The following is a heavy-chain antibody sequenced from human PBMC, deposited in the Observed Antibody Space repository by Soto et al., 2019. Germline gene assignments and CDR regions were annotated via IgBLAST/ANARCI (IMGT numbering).Heavy chain of an antibody. Sequence: SETLSLTCTVSGGSISSGGYYWSWIRQHPGKGLEWIGYIYYGGSTYYNPSLKSRVTISVDTSKNQFSLKLSSVTAADTAVYYCASGSSSFRPNDYYYYGMDVWGQGTTVTVSS. J-gene: IGHJ6*02. CDR1: GGSISSGGYY. D-gene: IGHD6-6*01. CDR3: ASGSSSFRPNDYYYYGMDV. CDR2: IYYGGST. V-gene: IGHV4-31*03.